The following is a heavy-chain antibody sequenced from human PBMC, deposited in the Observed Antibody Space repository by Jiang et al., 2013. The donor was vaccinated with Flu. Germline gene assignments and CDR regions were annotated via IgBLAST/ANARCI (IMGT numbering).Heavy chain of an antibody. J-gene: IGHJ4*02. V-gene: IGHV4-39*07. CDR2: IYYSGST. Sequence: PPGKGLEWIGSIYYSGSTYYNPSLKSRVTISVDTSKNQFSLKLSSVTAADTAVYYCAREGGSYYRGAKPWPVVYDWGQGTLVTVSS. D-gene: IGHD1-26*01. CDR3: AREGGSYYRGAKPWPVVYD.